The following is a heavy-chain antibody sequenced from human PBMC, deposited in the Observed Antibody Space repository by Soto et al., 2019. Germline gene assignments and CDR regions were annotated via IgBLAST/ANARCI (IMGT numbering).Heavy chain of an antibody. CDR3: AKDSSYGDYYFDY. V-gene: IGHV3-30*18. Sequence: QVQLVESGGGVVQPGRSLRLSCAASGFTFSSYGMHWVRQAPDKGLEWVAVISYDGSNKYYVDSVKGRFTISRDNSKNALYLQMNSLRAEDTAVYYCAKDSSYGDYYFDYWGQGTLVIVSS. CDR1: GFTFSSYG. D-gene: IGHD4-17*01. CDR2: ISYDGSNK. J-gene: IGHJ4*02.